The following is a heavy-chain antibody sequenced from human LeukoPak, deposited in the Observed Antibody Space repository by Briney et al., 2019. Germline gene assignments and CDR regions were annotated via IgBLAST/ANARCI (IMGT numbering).Heavy chain of an antibody. CDR2: ISAYNGNT. CDR1: GYTFTSYG. CDR3: AGDPEYDDYTSQFDY. V-gene: IGHV1-18*01. J-gene: IGHJ4*02. Sequence: ASVKVSCKASGYTFTSYGISWVRQAPGQGLEWMGWISAYNGNTNYAQKLQGRVTMTTDTSTSTAYMELRSLRSDDTAVYYCAGDPEYDDYTSQFDYWGQGTLVTVSS. D-gene: IGHD4-17*01.